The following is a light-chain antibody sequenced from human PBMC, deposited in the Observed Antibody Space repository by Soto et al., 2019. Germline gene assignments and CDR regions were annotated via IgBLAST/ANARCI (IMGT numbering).Light chain of an antibody. CDR2: GAS. CDR1: QTVSSTY. J-gene: IGKJ1*01. CDR3: QQYGSSGT. V-gene: IGKV3-20*01. Sequence: EIVLTQSPGTLSLSPGERATLSCRASQTVSSTYVAWYRQKPGQAPRLLIYGASNRATGIPDRFSGSGSGTDFTLTISRLEPEDFAVYYCQQYGSSGTFGQGTKVDIK.